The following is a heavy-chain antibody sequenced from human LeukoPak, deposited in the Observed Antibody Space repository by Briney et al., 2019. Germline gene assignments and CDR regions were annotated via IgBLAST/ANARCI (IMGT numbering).Heavy chain of an antibody. CDR2: IYTSGST. Sequence: PSETLSLTCTVSGGSISSYYWSWIRQPAGKGLEWIGRIYTSGSTNYNPSLKSRVTMSVDTSKNQFSLKLSSVTAADTAVYYCASGGYYGAGSYYNRAISYYYYGMDVWGQGTTVTVSS. CDR3: ASGGYYGAGSYYNRAISYYYYGMDV. J-gene: IGHJ6*02. V-gene: IGHV4-4*07. CDR1: GGSISSYY. D-gene: IGHD3-10*01.